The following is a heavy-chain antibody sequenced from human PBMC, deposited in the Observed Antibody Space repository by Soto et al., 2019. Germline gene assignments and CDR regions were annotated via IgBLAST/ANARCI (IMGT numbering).Heavy chain of an antibody. D-gene: IGHD3-22*01. V-gene: IGHV5-51*01. Sequence: GASLNLSCTGSGYSFTSYWIGWVRQMPGKGLEWMGIIYPGDSDTRYSPSFQGQVTISADKSISTAYLQWSSLKASDTAMYYCARFSGSSGSSWFDPWGQGTLVTVSS. CDR1: GYSFTSYW. CDR3: ARFSGSSGSSWFDP. CDR2: IYPGDSDT. J-gene: IGHJ5*02.